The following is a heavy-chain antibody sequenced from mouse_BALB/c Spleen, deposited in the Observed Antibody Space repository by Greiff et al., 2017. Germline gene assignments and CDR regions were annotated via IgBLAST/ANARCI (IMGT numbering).Heavy chain of an antibody. D-gene: IGHD2-14*01. CDR2: IWSGGST. CDR1: GFSLTSYG. CDR3: ARTDYRYDDAMDY. J-gene: IGHJ4*01. V-gene: IGHV2-2*02. Sequence: VHLVESGPGLVQPSQSLSITCTVSGFSLTSYGVHWVRQSPGKGLEWLGVIWSGGSTDYNAAFISRLSISKDNSKSQVFFKMNSLQANDTAIYYCARTDYRYDDAMDYWGQGTSVTVSS.